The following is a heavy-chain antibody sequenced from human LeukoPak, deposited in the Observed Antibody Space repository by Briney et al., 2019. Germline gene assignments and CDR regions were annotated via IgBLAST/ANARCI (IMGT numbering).Heavy chain of an antibody. D-gene: IGHD6-13*01. V-gene: IGHV1-2*02. CDR3: ARADSSSWYRAFDI. CDR1: GYTFTGYY. Sequence: ASVKVSCKASGYTFTGYYMHWVRQAPGQGLEWMGWINPNGGGTNYAQKFQGRVTMTRDTSISTAYMELSRLRSDDTAVYYCARADSSSWYRAFDIWGQGTMVTVSS. J-gene: IGHJ3*02. CDR2: INPNGGGT.